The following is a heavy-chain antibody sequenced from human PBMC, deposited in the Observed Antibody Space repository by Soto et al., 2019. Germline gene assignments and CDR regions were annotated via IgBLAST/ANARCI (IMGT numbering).Heavy chain of an antibody. CDR2: IWYDGSNK. CDR3: ARDKGYSSSWAYGMDV. J-gene: IGHJ6*02. CDR1: GFTFSSYG. D-gene: IGHD6-13*01. Sequence: QVQLVESGGGVVQPGRSLRLSCAASGFTFSSYGMHWVRQAPGKGLEWVAVIWYDGSNKYYADSVKGRFTISRDNSKNTLDLQMNSLRAEDTAVYYCARDKGYSSSWAYGMDVWGQGTTVTVSS. V-gene: IGHV3-33*01.